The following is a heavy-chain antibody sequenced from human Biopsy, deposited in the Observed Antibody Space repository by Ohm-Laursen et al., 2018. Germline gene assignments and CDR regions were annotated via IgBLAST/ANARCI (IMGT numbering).Heavy chain of an antibody. V-gene: IGHV3-49*03. CDR2: IRSSGYGGTA. CDR1: GLSFENYV. J-gene: IGHJ4*02. Sequence: SLRLSCTASGLSFENYVMKWFRQGPGKGLEWVGLIRSSGYGGTADYAASVKGRFTISRDDSKSFAYLQMTSLRTEDTAVYFCAREGLGTTADYWGQGILATVSS. D-gene: IGHD1/OR15-1a*01. CDR3: AREGLGTTADY.